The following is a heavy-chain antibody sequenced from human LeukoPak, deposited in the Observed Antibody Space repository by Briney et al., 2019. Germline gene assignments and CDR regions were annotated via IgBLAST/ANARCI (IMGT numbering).Heavy chain of an antibody. J-gene: IGHJ2*01. Sequence: GGSLRLSCAASGFTFDDYAMHWVRQAPGKGLEWVSRISGDGIPTYYADSVKGRFTISRDNSKTSLYLQMNSLRTEDTALYYCAKDDGTTAFCDFDLWGRGTLVTVS. V-gene: IGHV3-43*02. CDR3: AKDDGTTAFCDFDL. CDR1: GFTFDDYA. CDR2: ISGDGIPT. D-gene: IGHD1-7*01.